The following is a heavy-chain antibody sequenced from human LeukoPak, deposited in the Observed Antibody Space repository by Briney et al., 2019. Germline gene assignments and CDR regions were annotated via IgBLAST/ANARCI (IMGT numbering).Heavy chain of an antibody. D-gene: IGHD1-1*01. Sequence: SQTLSLTCTVSGDSISVGGYYWTWIRQHPGKGLEWIGYIYYSGSTDYNPSLRSRLNISIDTSKNQFSLKLTSVTAADTAVYYCAREIIGTVMGFDTWGPGTVVTVSS. CDR3: AREIIGTVMGFDT. V-gene: IGHV4-31*03. CDR2: IYYSGST. CDR1: GDSISVGGYY. J-gene: IGHJ5*02.